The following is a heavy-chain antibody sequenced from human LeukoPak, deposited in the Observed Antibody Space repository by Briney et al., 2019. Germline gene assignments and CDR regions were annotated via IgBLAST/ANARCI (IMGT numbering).Heavy chain of an antibody. CDR1: GYTFTGYY. CDR3: ARDPSGSYYDAFDI. CDR2: INPNSGGT. V-gene: IGHV1-2*02. Sequence: ASVKVSCKASGYTFTGYYMHWVRQAPAQGLEWMGWINPNSGGTNYAQKFQGRVTMTRDTSISTAYMELSRLRSDDTAVYYCARDPSGSYYDAFDIWGQGTMVTVSS. J-gene: IGHJ3*02. D-gene: IGHD1-26*01.